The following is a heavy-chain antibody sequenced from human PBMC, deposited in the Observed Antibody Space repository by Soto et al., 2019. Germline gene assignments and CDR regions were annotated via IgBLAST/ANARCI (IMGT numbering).Heavy chain of an antibody. V-gene: IGHV1-69*13. Sequence: ASVKVSCKASGGTFSSYAISWVRQAPGQGLEWMGGIIPIFGTANYAQKFQGRVTITADESTSTAYMELSSLRSEDTAVYYCARMAPPNSWSENWFDPWGQGTLVTVSS. CDR2: IIPIFGTA. CDR3: ARMAPPNSWSENWFDP. CDR1: GGTFSSYA. J-gene: IGHJ5*02. D-gene: IGHD6-13*01.